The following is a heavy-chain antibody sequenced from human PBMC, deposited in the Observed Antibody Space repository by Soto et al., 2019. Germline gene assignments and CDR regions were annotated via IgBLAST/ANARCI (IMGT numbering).Heavy chain of an antibody. CDR2: ISNTGGGT. CDR1: GFTFNNYA. J-gene: IGHJ4*02. Sequence: EVQLLDSGGGLVQPGGSLGLSCAASGFTFNNYAINCVRQAPGMGLEWVATISNTGGGTYYADSVKGRFTISRDNSKNTLYLQMSSLRVEDTAVYYCAKDRLAGNFDYWGQGTQVTVSS. V-gene: IGHV3-23*01. CDR3: AKDRLAGNFDY.